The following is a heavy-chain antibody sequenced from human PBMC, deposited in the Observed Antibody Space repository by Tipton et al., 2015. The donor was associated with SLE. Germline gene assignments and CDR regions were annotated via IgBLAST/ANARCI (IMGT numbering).Heavy chain of an antibody. J-gene: IGHJ6*03. CDR3: ARVPPDWGGDYYMDV. D-gene: IGHD7-27*01. CDR1: GGSISSGGYY. Sequence: TLSLTCTVSGGSISSGGYYWSWIRQHPGKGLEWIGYIYYSGSTYYNPSFKSRVTISVDTSKNQFSLKLSSVTAADTAVYYCARVPPDWGGDYYMDVWGKGTTVTVSS. V-gene: IGHV4-31*03. CDR2: IYYSGST.